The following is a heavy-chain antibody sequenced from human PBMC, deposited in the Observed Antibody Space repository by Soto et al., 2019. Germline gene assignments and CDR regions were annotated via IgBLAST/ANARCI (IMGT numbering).Heavy chain of an antibody. V-gene: IGHV4-31*03. J-gene: IGHJ4*02. CDR1: GGSINSGAYY. D-gene: IGHD6-13*01. Sequence: SETLSLTCTVSGGSINSGAYYWSWIRQHPGKGLEWVGYIYYSGTTYYNPSLQSRLTISRDTAKNQFSLKLTSVTAADTAVYYCARRTPTAGLLDYSGQGSLVTGSS. CDR3: ARRTPTAGLLDY. CDR2: IYYSGTT.